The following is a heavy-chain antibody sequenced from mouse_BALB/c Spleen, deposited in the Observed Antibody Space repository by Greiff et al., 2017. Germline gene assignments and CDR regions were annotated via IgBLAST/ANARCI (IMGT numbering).Heavy chain of an antibody. V-gene: IGHV5-6-3*01. CDR1: GFTFSSYG. Sequence: EVKVVESGGGLVQPGGSLKLSCAASGFTFSSYGMSWVRQTPDKRLELVATINSNGGSTYYPDSVKGRFTISRDNAKNTLYLQMSSLKSEDTAMYYCARDRGLRRSFYAMDYWGQGTSVTVSS. D-gene: IGHD2-2*01. J-gene: IGHJ4*01. CDR2: INSNGGST. CDR3: ARDRGLRRSFYAMDY.